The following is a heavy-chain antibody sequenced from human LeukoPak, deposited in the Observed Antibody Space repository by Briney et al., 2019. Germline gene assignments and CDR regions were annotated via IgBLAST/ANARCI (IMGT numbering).Heavy chain of an antibody. CDR1: GFTFSNYW. D-gene: IGHD6-6*01. Sequence: LAGGSLRLSCEASGFTFSNYWMTWVRQAPGKGLEWVANIKQDGSDENYVDSVKGRFTISRDNGKNSLYLQMNSLRAEDTVVYYCARGGSDSDYWGQGTLVTVSS. CDR3: ARGGSDSDY. CDR2: IKQDGSDE. V-gene: IGHV3-7*04. J-gene: IGHJ4*02.